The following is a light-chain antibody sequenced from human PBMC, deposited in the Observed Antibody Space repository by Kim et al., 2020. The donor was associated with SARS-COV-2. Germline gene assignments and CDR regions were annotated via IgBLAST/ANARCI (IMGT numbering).Light chain of an antibody. CDR3: AAWDDSLNGVV. V-gene: IGLV1-44*01. Sequence: GQRVTISCSGSTSNLGSYTVNWYQLLPGTAPKLLIYSNNQRPSGVPDRFSGSRSGTSASLAISGLQSEDEADYYCAAWDDSLNGVVFGGGTQLTVL. J-gene: IGLJ3*02. CDR1: TSNLGSYT. CDR2: SNN.